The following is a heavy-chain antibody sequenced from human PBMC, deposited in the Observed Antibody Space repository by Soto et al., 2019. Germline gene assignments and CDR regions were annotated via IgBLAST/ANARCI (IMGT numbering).Heavy chain of an antibody. CDR2: ISYDGSNK. J-gene: IGHJ4*02. D-gene: IGHD3-9*01. V-gene: IGHV3-30-3*01. CDR3: ARDDPDWYYFDY. CDR1: GFTFSSYA. Sequence: GGSLRLSCAASGFTFSSYAMHWVRQAPGKGLEWVAVISYDGSNKYYADSVKGRFTISRDNSKSTLYLQMNSLRAEDTAVYYCARDDPDWYYFDYWGQGTLVTVSS.